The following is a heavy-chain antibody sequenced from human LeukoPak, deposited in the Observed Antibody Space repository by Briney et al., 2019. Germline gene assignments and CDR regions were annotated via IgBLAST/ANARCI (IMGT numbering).Heavy chain of an antibody. CDR1: GGSISSGGYY. V-gene: IGHV4-30-2*01. CDR3: ARDHVGATGAFDI. D-gene: IGHD1-26*01. CDR2: IYHSGST. J-gene: IGHJ3*02. Sequence: ASETLSLTCTVSGGSISSGGYYWSWIRQPPGKGLEWIGYIYHSGSTYYNPSLKSRVTISVDRSKNQFSLKLSSVTAADTAVYYCARDHVGATGAFDIWGQGTMVTVSS.